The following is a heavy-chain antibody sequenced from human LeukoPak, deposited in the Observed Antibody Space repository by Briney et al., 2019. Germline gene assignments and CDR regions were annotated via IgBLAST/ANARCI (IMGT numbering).Heavy chain of an antibody. V-gene: IGHV3-33*06. J-gene: IGHJ4*02. CDR1: GFTFRSFG. CDR3: AKDSGITEIQRAFDY. CDR2: IWYDGSAE. D-gene: IGHD1-20*01. Sequence: TGRSLSLSCAASGFTFRSFGMHWVRQAPGKGLEWVAVIWYDGSAEHYGDSVRGRFTISRDNSKNTLHLQKTNLRGEDTAVYYCAKDSGITEIQRAFDYWGQGTLVSVSS.